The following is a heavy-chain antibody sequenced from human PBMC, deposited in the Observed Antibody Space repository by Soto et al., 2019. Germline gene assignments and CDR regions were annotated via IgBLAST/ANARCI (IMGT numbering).Heavy chain of an antibody. CDR3: AKDGLGAYSYGSYYFDY. CDR2: ISTSGGST. CDR1: GFIFSSYA. D-gene: IGHD5-18*01. J-gene: IGHJ4*02. V-gene: IGHV3-23*01. Sequence: EVQLLESGGGLVQPGGSLRLSCAASGFIFSSYAMSWVRQAPGKGLEWVSTISTSGGSTYYADSVKGRFTISRDNSKNTLYLQMNSLRAEDTAVYYCAKDGLGAYSYGSYYFDYWGQGTLVTVSS.